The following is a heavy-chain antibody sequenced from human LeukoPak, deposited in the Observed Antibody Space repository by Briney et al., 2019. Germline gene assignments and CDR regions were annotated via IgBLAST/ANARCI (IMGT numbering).Heavy chain of an antibody. J-gene: IGHJ4*02. CDR1: GYSIRSGYY. Sequence: SETLSLTCTVSGYSIRSGYYWGWIRQPPGKGLEWIGYIYYSGSTNYNPSLKSRVTISVDTSKNQFSLKLSSVTAADTAVYYCARKTWFGGYYFDYWGQGTLVTVSS. V-gene: IGHV4-38-2*02. CDR2: IYYSGST. D-gene: IGHD3-10*01. CDR3: ARKTWFGGYYFDY.